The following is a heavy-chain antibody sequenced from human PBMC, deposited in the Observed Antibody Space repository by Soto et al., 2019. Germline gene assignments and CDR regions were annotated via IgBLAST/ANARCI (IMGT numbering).Heavy chain of an antibody. D-gene: IGHD3-10*01. CDR2: LNPDTAST. V-gene: IGHV1-3*01. Sequence: ASVKVSCKASGYSFANYTIHWVRQAPGQGLEWMGWLNPDTASTKFSPKFQGRVIITRDKSANTAFMQLTSLTSEDTALYYCARGGGYYGSGAYYRGYFDHWGLGALVTVSS. J-gene: IGHJ4*02. CDR3: ARGGGYYGSGAYYRGYFDH. CDR1: GYSFANYT.